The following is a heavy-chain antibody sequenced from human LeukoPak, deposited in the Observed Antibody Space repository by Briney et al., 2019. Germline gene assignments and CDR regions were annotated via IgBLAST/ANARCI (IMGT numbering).Heavy chain of an antibody. CDR3: TRPDDSSSWGFDY. D-gene: IGHD6-13*01. J-gene: IGHJ4*02. CDR2: IRSKANSYAT. CDR1: GFTFSGSA. Sequence: GGSLKLSCAASGFTFSGSAMHWVRQASGKGLEWVGRIRSKANSYATTYAASVKGRFTISRDDSKNTAYLQMNSLKTEDTAVYYCTRPDDSSSWGFDYWGQGTLVTVSS. V-gene: IGHV3-73*01.